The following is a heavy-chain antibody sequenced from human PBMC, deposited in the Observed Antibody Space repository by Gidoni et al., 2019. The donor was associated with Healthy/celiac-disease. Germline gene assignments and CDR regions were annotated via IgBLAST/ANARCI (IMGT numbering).Heavy chain of an antibody. V-gene: IGHV5-51*03. CDR2: IYPGDSDT. CDR1: GYSCTSYW. J-gene: IGHJ3*02. Sequence: EVQLVQSGAEVKKPGASLKISCKGSGYSCTSYWIGWVRQMSGKGLEWMGIIYPGDSDTRYSPSFQGQVTISADKSSSTAYLQWSSLKASDTAMYYCASVRDGYNFAFDIWGQGTMVTVSS. CDR3: ASVRDGYNFAFDI. D-gene: IGHD5-12*01.